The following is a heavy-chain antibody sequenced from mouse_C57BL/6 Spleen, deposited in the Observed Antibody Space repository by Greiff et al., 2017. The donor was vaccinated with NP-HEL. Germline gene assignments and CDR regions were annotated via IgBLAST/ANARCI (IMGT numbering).Heavy chain of an antibody. CDR2: INYDGSST. Sequence: EVKLMESEGGLVQPGSSMKLSCTASGFTFSDYYMAWVRQVPEKGLEWVANINYDGSSTYYLDSLKSRFIISRDNAKNILYLQMSSLKSEDTATYYCARDGGKGYYFDYWGQGTTLTVSS. J-gene: IGHJ2*01. CDR3: ARDGGKGYYFDY. CDR1: GFTFSDYY. V-gene: IGHV5-16*01.